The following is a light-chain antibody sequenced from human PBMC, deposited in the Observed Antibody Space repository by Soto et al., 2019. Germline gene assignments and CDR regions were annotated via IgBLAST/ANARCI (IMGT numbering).Light chain of an antibody. CDR1: SSDVGFYNF. J-gene: IGLJ1*01. CDR3: ASYAGTKLFV. CDR2: EVT. Sequence: QSALTQPPSASGSPGQSLTISCTGTSSDVGFYNFVSWYQQRPGKAPKLVIYEVTKRPSGVPDRFSGSKSGSTASLTVSGLQAADEADYYCASYAGTKLFVFGSGTKVTV. V-gene: IGLV2-8*01.